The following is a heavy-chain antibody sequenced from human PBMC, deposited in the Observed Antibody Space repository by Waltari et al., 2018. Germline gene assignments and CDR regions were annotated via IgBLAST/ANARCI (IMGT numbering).Heavy chain of an antibody. D-gene: IGHD6-6*01. CDR1: GFSLSTSGVG. J-gene: IGHJ4*02. CDR2: IDWNDDK. CDR3: AHRGVAAPGPPPYCDY. V-gene: IGHV2-5*01. Sequence: QITLKESVPTLVKPTQTLTLTCTFSGFSLSTSGVGVGWIRQPPGKALEWLALIDWNDDKRYSPSLKSRLTITKDTSKNQVVLTMTNMDPVDTATYYCAHRGVAAPGPPPYCDYWGQGTLVTVSS.